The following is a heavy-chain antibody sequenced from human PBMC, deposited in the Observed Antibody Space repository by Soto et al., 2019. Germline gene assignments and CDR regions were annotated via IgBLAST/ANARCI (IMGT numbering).Heavy chain of an antibody. Sequence: EVQLLESGGGLVQPGGSLRLSCAASGFTFSSYAMSWVRQAPGKGLEWVSAISGSGGSTYYADSVKGRFTISRDNSKNTLYLQMNSLRAEDTAVYYCAKAKDDEYSSSWYPVGFDYWGQGTLVTVSS. CDR3: AKAKDDEYSSSWYPVGFDY. D-gene: IGHD6-13*01. CDR2: ISGSGGST. V-gene: IGHV3-23*01. J-gene: IGHJ4*02. CDR1: GFTFSSYA.